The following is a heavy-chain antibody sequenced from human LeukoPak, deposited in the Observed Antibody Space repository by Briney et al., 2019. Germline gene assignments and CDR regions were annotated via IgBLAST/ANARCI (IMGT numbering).Heavy chain of an antibody. D-gene: IGHD2-2*01. CDR3: ATEDVVIPTAAQRPLDY. J-gene: IGHJ4*02. CDR2: IYYSGST. V-gene: IGHV4-39*02. CDR1: GGSISNSNYF. Sequence: PSETLSLTCTVSGGSISNSNYFSGWVRQPPGKGLEWIGSIYYSGSTYYNPSLKSRVTISIDTSKNHFSLKLSSVTAADTAFYYCATEDVVIPTAAQRPLDYWGQGTLVTVSS.